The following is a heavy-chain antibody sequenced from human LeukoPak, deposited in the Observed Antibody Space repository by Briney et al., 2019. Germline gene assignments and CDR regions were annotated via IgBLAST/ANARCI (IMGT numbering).Heavy chain of an antibody. V-gene: IGHV1-24*01. CDR1: GYTLTELF. CDR2: FDPEDGET. Sequence: ASVKVSCKVSGYTLTELFMHWVRQAPGKGLEWMGGFDPEDGETIYAQKFQGRVTMTEDTSTDAAYMELSSLRSEDTAVYYCATKPYSSGSFFDYWGQGTLVTVSS. CDR3: ATKPYSSGSFFDY. J-gene: IGHJ4*02. D-gene: IGHD6-19*01.